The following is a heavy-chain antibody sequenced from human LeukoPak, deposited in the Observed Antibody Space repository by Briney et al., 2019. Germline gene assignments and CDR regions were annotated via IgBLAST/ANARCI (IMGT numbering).Heavy chain of an antibody. V-gene: IGHV1-46*01. D-gene: IGHD3-9*01. CDR2: INPSGGST. CDR3: ARDMSLRYFDSPYYFDY. J-gene: IGHJ4*02. CDR1: GYTFTSYY. Sequence: EASVKVSCKASGYTFTSYYMHWVRQAPGQGLEWMGIINPSGGSTSYAQKFQGRVTMTRDMSTSTVYMELSSLRSEDTAVYYCARDMSLRYFDSPYYFDYWGQGTLVTVSS.